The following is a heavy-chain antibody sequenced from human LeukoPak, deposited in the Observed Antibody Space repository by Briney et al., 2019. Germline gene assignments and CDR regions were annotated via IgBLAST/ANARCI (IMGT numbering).Heavy chain of an antibody. J-gene: IGHJ5*02. CDR2: ISHIGST. V-gene: IGHV4-34*01. Sequence: SETLSLTWAVYGGSFSGYYWSWVRQPPGKGLEWIGEISHIGSTNYNPSLESRVTISVDTSKNQSSLKLSSVTAADTAVYYCARGRWEVRFDPWGQGTLVTVSS. D-gene: IGHD1-26*01. CDR3: ARGRWEVRFDP. CDR1: GGSFSGYY.